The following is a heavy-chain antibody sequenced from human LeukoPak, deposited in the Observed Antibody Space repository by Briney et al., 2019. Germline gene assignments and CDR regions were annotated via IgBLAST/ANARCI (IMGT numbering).Heavy chain of an antibody. CDR3: ARGEREPTTYYFDY. Sequence: PSETLSLTCTVSGYSISSGYYWGWTRQPPGKGLEWIGSIYHSGSTYYNPSLKSRVTISVDTSKNQFSLKLSSVTAADTAVYYCARGEREPTTYYFDYWGQGTLVTVSS. CDR1: GYSISSGYY. D-gene: IGHD1-26*01. V-gene: IGHV4-38-2*02. CDR2: IYHSGST. J-gene: IGHJ4*02.